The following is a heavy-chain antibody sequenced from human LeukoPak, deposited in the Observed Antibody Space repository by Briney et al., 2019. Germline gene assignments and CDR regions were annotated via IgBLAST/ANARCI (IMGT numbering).Heavy chain of an antibody. V-gene: IGHV4-59*01. Sequence: PSETLSLTCTVSGGSISTSYWSWIRQPPGKGLEWLGYIYYSGSTNYNPSLKSRVTISVDTSKNQFSLKLSSVTAADAAVYYWARRSRDGYNPADYWGQGTLVTVSS. CDR1: GGSISTSY. J-gene: IGHJ4*02. CDR2: IYYSGST. CDR3: ARRSRDGYNPADY. D-gene: IGHD5-24*01.